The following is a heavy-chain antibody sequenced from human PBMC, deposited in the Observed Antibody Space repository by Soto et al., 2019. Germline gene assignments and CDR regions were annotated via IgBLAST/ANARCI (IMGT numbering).Heavy chain of an antibody. J-gene: IGHJ4*02. CDR2: IKQDGSEK. CDR3: AREYSGYDRPFDY. Sequence: EVQLVESGGGLVQPGGSLRLSCAASGFTFSSYWMSWVRQAPGKGLEWVANIKQDGSEKYYVDSVKGRFTISRDNAKNSLYLQMNSLRAEDTAVYYCAREYSGYDRPFDYWGKGTLVTVSS. D-gene: IGHD5-12*01. CDR1: GFTFSSYW. V-gene: IGHV3-7*01.